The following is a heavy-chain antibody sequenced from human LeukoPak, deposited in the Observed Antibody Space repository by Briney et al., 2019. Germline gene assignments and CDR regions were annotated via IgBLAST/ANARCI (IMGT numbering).Heavy chain of an antibody. CDR3: AKEGEILRAWYYFDY. J-gene: IGHJ4*02. CDR2: ISGSGGST. D-gene: IGHD3-9*01. V-gene: IGHV3-23*01. CDR1: GFTFSSYG. Sequence: PGGTLRLSCAASGFTFSSYGMSWVRQAPGKGLEWVSAISGSGGSTYYADSVKGRFTISRDNSKNTLYLQMNSLRAEDTAVYYCAKEGEILRAWYYFDYWGQGTLVTVSS.